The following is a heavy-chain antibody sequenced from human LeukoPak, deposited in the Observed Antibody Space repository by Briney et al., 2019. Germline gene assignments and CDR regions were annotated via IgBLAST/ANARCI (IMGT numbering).Heavy chain of an antibody. Sequence: GGSLRLSCAASGFIFSSYSMSWVRQAPGKGLEWVANINEDGSYKYHADSVKGRLTISRDNAKNSLYLRMNSLRAEDTAVYYCARDATRGGDNDYWGQGTRVIVSS. CDR3: ARDATRGGDNDY. CDR1: GFIFSSYS. V-gene: IGHV3-7*01. D-gene: IGHD2-21*02. CDR2: INEDGSYK. J-gene: IGHJ4*02.